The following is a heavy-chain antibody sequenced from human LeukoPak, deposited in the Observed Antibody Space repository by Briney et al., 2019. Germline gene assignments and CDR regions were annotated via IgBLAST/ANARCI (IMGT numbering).Heavy chain of an antibody. D-gene: IGHD3-10*01. Sequence: PGGSLRLSCAASGFTFDDYAMHWVRQAPGKGLEWVSGISWNSGSIGYADSVKGRFTISRDNSKNTLYLQMNSLRAEDTAVYYCANLGSGSQSSFDYWGQGTLVTVSS. J-gene: IGHJ4*02. CDR3: ANLGSGSQSSFDY. CDR1: GFTFDDYA. CDR2: ISWNSGSI. V-gene: IGHV3-9*01.